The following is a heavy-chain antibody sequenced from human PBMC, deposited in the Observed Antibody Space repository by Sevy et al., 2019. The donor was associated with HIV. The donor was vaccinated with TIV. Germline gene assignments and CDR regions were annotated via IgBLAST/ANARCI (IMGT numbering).Heavy chain of an antibody. CDR2: ISPNGATS. CDR3: AKDTSGWYDALDQ. V-gene: IGHV3-23*01. J-gene: IGHJ4*02. D-gene: IGHD6-19*01. Sequence: GGSLRLSCEVSGFTFGYFAMNWVRQAPGKGLEWVSGISPNGATSHYAAPVRGRFTISRDNSKNRMYLQMSSLRAEDTAQYYCAKDTSGWYDALDQWGQGTLVTVSS. CDR1: GFTFGYFA.